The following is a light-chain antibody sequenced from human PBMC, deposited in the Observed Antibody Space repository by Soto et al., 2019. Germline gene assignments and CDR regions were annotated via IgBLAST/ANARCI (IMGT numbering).Light chain of an antibody. CDR2: DTS. V-gene: IGKV3-20*01. CDR1: QSVSSSY. Sequence: EIVLTQSPATLSLSPGERATLSCRASQSVSSSYLAWYQQKPGQAPRLLIYDTSSRASGIPDRFSGSGSGTDFTLTISRLEPEDSAVYYCQQYGSSPPINFGQGTRLEIK. J-gene: IGKJ5*01. CDR3: QQYGSSPPIN.